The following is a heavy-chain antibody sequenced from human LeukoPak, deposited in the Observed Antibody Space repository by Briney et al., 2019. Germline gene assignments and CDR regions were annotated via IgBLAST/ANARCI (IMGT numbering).Heavy chain of an antibody. D-gene: IGHD3-22*01. CDR1: GFTPTNYA. Sequence: PGRSLRLSCSASGFTPTNYAIHWVRQAPGKGLEWVALISHDGSHKYYADSVKGRFTISRDNSKNTLYLQMNSLRAEDTAVYYCARDTDYYDSSGYYPRHAFDIWGQGTMVTVSS. CDR2: ISHDGSHK. V-gene: IGHV3-30*04. J-gene: IGHJ3*02. CDR3: ARDTDYYDSSGYYPRHAFDI.